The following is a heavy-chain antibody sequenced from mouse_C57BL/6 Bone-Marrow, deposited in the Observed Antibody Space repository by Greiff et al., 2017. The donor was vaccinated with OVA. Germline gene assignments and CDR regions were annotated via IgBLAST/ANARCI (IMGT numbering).Heavy chain of an antibody. V-gene: IGHV5-6*01. CDR3: ARHGASYGIWAY. Sequence: EVQLVESGGDLVKPGGSLKLSCAASGFTFSSYGMSWVRQTPDKRLEWVATISSGGSYTYYPASVKGRFTISRDNAKNTLYLQMSSLKSEDTAMYVGARHGASYGIWAYWGQETLVTVSA. J-gene: IGHJ3*01. CDR2: ISSGGSYT. D-gene: IGHD1-1*01. CDR1: GFTFSSYG.